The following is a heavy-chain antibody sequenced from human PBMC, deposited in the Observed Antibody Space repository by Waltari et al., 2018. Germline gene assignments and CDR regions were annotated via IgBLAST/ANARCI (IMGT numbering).Heavy chain of an antibody. CDR1: AGSSDEYF. D-gene: IGHD3-22*01. CDR2: IFHNGNT. Sequence: QDKLQQWGAGLVKPSEPLSLTCAVWAGSSDEYFWAWVRHLPGKGLEWIGEIFHNGNTNYNPSLSSRISISLDKSKNQFSLGLTHVTAADTAVYYCARGNYHDSPRLDWWGHGNLVTVSA. CDR3: ARGNYHDSPRLDW. J-gene: IGHJ4*01. V-gene: IGHV4-34*02.